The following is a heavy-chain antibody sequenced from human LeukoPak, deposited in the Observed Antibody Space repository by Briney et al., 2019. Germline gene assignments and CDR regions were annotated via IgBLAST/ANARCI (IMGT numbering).Heavy chain of an antibody. J-gene: IGHJ3*02. D-gene: IGHD3-22*01. CDR2: IHQDGSDK. CDR3: ANDYYDSSGHLTGAAFDI. Sequence: GGSLRLSCAASGFTFSRCWMSWVRQAPGKGLEWVANIHQDGSDKYYVDSVKGRFTISRDNSKNTLYLQMNSLRAEDTAVYYCANDYYDSSGHLTGAAFDIWGQGTMVTVSS. CDR1: GFTFSRCW. V-gene: IGHV3-7*01.